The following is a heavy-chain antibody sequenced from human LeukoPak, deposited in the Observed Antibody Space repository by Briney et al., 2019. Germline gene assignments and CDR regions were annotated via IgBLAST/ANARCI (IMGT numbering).Heavy chain of an antibody. CDR3: ARNSGHRLMGITNYFDY. CDR1: GYTFTNYI. Sequence: GASVKVSYKASGYTFTNYIITWVRQAPGQGLEWMGWISSYNGNTNYAQKLQGRVTMTTDTSTSTAYMELRSLRSDDTAMYYCARNSGHRLMGITNYFDYWGQGTLVTVSS. V-gene: IGHV1-18*01. J-gene: IGHJ4*02. CDR2: ISSYNGNT. D-gene: IGHD3-10*01.